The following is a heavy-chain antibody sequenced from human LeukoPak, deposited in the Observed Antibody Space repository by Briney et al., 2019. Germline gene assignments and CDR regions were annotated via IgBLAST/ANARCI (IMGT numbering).Heavy chain of an antibody. D-gene: IGHD1-1*01. Sequence: GGSLRLSCTASGFTFGDYAMSWIRQAPGKGLEWVGFIRSKAYGETADYAASVKGRFTISRDDSKAIAYLQMNSLKTEGTAVYHCTRDRGAYNLYDYWGQGTLVTVSS. CDR1: GFTFGDYA. CDR2: IRSKAYGETA. V-gene: IGHV3-49*03. J-gene: IGHJ4*02. CDR3: TRDRGAYNLYDY.